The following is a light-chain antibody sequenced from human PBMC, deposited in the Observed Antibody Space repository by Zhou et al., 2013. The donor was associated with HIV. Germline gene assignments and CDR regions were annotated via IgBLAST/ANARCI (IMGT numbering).Light chain of an antibody. J-gene: IGKJ5*01. CDR2: RAS. V-gene: IGKV3-20*01. CDR3: QQYERSPPIT. Sequence: EVELTQSPRTLSVSPGESATVSCRASQTVINNYLAWYQQKDGQPPSLLIYRASTRAADTPDRFSASGSGTDFTLTISRVEPEDFAVYYCQQYERSPPITFGQGHD. CDR1: QTVINNY.